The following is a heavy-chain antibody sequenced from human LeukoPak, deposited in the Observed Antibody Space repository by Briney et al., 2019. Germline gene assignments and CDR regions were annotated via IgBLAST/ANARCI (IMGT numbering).Heavy chain of an antibody. CDR2: ISTSSSST. D-gene: IGHD2-15*01. CDR1: GFTFSSYW. CDR3: ARVAFCSGGTCYKYFDY. Sequence: GGSLRLSCAVSGFTFSSYWMSWIRQAPGKGLEWVSHISTSSSSTNYADSVKGRFTISRDNAKNSLYLQMNSLRAEDTAVYYCARVAFCSGGTCYKYFDYWGQGTLVTVSS. V-gene: IGHV3-21*05. J-gene: IGHJ4*02.